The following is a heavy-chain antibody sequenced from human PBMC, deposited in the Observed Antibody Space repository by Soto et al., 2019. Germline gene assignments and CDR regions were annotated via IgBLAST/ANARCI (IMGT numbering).Heavy chain of an antibody. V-gene: IGHV4-59*01. J-gene: IGHJ4*02. CDR2: IYYSGST. CDR1: GGSISSYY. Sequence: SETLSLTCTVSGGSISSYYWSWIRQPPGKGLEWIGYIYYSGSTNYNPSLKSRVTISVDTSKNQFSLKLSSVTAADTAVYYCARGGGGYNSFYCDYWGQGTLVTVSS. D-gene: IGHD5-12*01. CDR3: ARGGGGYNSFYCDY.